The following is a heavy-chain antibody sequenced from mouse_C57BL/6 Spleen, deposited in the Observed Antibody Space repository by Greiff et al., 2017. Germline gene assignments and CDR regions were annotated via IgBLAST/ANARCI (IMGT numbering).Heavy chain of an antibody. Sequence: QVQLQQPGAELVKPGASVKMSCKASGYTFTSYWITWVKQRPGQGLEWIGDIYPGSGSTNYNEKFKSKATLTVDTSSSTAYMQLSSLTTEDSAVYYGARIGDLYSIFAYWGQGTLVTVSA. CDR2: IYPGSGST. CDR1: GYTFTSYW. D-gene: IGHD2-5*01. V-gene: IGHV1-55*01. CDR3: ARIGDLYSIFAY. J-gene: IGHJ3*01.